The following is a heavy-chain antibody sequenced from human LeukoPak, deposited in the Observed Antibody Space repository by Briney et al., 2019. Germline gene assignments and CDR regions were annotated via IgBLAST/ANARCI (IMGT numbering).Heavy chain of an antibody. CDR3: ARDLGDDYYDSSGDPFDY. D-gene: IGHD3-22*01. CDR1: GGTFSSYA. V-gene: IGHV1-69*04. CDR2: IIPILGIA. J-gene: IGHJ4*02. Sequence: SVKVSCKASGGTFSSYAISWVRQAPGQGLEWMGRIIPILGIANYAQKFQGRVTITADKSTSTAYMELSSLRSEATAVYYCARDLGDDYYDSSGDPFDYWGQGTLVTVSS.